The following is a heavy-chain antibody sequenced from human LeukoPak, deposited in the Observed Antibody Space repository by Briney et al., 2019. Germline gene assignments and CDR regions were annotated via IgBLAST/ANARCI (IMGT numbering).Heavy chain of an antibody. CDR1: GFTFRSHD. V-gene: IGHV3-23*01. CDR2: ISGSGGST. Sequence: GGSLRLSCAASGFTFRSHDMSWVRQAPGKGLEWVSGISGSGGSTFYADSVKGRFTISRDNSKNTLYLQMNGLRVEDTAVYYCAKGSGGSCYSSVDCWGQGTLVTVSS. J-gene: IGHJ4*02. D-gene: IGHD2-15*01. CDR3: AKGSGGSCYSSVDC.